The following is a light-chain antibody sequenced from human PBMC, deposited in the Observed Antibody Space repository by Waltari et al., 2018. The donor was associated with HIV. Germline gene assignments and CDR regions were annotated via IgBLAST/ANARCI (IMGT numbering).Light chain of an antibody. CDR1: ALPKNY. J-gene: IGLJ2*01. Sequence: SYELTQPPSVAVSPGQTARITCTGDALPKNYASWYQQKSGQVPVLVIYEDSKRPSGFPERFSGSSSGTTATLTISGGQVEDEADYYCYSTDNSGHHRVFGTGTKLTVL. CDR3: YSTDNSGHHRV. V-gene: IGLV3-10*01. CDR2: EDS.